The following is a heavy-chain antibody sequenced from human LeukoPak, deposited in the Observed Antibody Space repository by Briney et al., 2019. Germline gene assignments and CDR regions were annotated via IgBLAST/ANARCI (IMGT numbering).Heavy chain of an antibody. CDR1: GFTFSSYG. CDR3: AKESESYDSSGSTFHY. J-gene: IGHJ4*02. D-gene: IGHD3-22*01. V-gene: IGHV3-30*02. Sequence: GGSLRLSCAASGFTFSSYGMHWVRQAPGKGLEWVAFIRYDGSKSYYADSVKGRFTISRDNSKNTLYLQMNSLRAEDTAVYYCAKESESYDSSGSTFHYWGQGTLVAVSS. CDR2: IRYDGSKS.